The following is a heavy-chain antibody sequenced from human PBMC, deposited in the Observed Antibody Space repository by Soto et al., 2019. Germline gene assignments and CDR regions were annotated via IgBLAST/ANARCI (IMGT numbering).Heavy chain of an antibody. CDR2: IWYDGSNK. V-gene: IGHV3-33*01. J-gene: IGHJ6*02. Sequence: QVQLVESGGGVVQPGRSLRLSCAASGFTFSSYGMHWVRQAPGKGLEWVAVIWYDGSNKYYADSVKGRFTISRDNSKNTLYLQMNSLRAEDTAVYYCAREPPHYGMDVWGQGTTVTVSS. CDR3: AREPPHYGMDV. CDR1: GFTFSSYG.